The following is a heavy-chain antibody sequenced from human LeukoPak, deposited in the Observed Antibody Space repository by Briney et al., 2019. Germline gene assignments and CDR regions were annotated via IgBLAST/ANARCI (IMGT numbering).Heavy chain of an antibody. D-gene: IGHD2-21*02. CDR3: ARADVLVTGMVDY. CDR2: MNPNSGNT. J-gene: IGHJ4*02. V-gene: IGHV1-8*01. Sequence: ASVKVSCKASGYTFTSYDINWVRQATGQGLEWMGWMNPNSGNTGYAQKFQGRVTMTRNTSISTAYMELSSLRSEDTAVYYCARADVLVTGMVDYWGQGTLVTVSS. CDR1: GYTFTSYD.